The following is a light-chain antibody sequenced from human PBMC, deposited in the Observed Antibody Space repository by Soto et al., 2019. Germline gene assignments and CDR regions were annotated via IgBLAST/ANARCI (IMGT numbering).Light chain of an antibody. CDR1: QSVSSY. J-gene: IGKJ5*01. V-gene: IGKV3-11*01. CDR2: DAS. CDR3: QHRMNWPLT. Sequence: EIVLTQSASTLSWSPGERATLSCRASQSVSSYLLWYQQKPGQTPRLLIYDASNRATGIPARFSGSGYETDFNLTISSLETEDFAVYYCQHRMNWPLTFGQGTRLEIK.